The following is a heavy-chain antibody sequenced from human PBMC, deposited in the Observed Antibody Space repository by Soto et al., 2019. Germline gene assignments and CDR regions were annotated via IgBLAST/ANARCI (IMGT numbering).Heavy chain of an antibody. CDR2: IKSKTDGGTA. D-gene: IGHD2-8*01. CDR3: TTDRGHMYDFDY. Sequence: EVQLVESGGGLVKPGGSLRLSCAASGFTFDNAWMSWVHQAPGKGLEWVGRIKSKTDGGTADYAAPVKGRFTISRDDSKNTLFLQMNSLKTEDTAVYYFTTDRGHMYDFDYWGQGTLVPVSS. V-gene: IGHV3-15*01. CDR1: GFTFDNAW. J-gene: IGHJ4*02.